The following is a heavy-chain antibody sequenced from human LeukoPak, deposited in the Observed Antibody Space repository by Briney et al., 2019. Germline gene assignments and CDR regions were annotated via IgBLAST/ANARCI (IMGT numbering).Heavy chain of an antibody. Sequence: ASVKVSCKVSGYTLSDLAMHWVRQAPGKGLEWMGGLDPEDGEAIYAQPLQGRVTMTEDTSSDTAYMVLRSLRSEDTAVYYCATRNFGDYGAFDIWGQGTMVTVSS. V-gene: IGHV1-24*01. J-gene: IGHJ3*02. D-gene: IGHD4-17*01. CDR1: GYTLSDLA. CDR3: ATRNFGDYGAFDI. CDR2: LDPEDGEA.